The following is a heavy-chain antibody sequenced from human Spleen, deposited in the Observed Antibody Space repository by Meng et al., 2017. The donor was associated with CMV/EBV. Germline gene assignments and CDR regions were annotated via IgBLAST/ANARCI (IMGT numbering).Heavy chain of an antibody. CDR1: YG. V-gene: IGHV1-18*01. Sequence: YGISWMRQAPGQGLEWMAWISPYNGNTNYAQKFQGRVTITTDESTSTAYMELSSLRSEDTAVYYCARGKPLGYCSSTSCYSRGGFDYWGQGTLVTVSS. CDR3: ARGKPLGYCSSTSCYSRGGFDY. CDR2: ISPYNGNT. J-gene: IGHJ4*02. D-gene: IGHD2-2*01.